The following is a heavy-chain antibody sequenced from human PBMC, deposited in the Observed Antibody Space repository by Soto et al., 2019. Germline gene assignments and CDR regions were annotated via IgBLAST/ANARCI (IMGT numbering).Heavy chain of an antibody. V-gene: IGHV3-72*01. CDR3: VRAMYYTDSRGYTRCFDY. D-gene: IGHD3-22*01. CDR2: SRDRAQGYST. J-gene: IGHJ4*02. Sequence: EVQLVESGGGLVQPGGSLRLSCAVSGFSLSDHYIDWVRQAPGKGLEWVGRSRDRAQGYSTEYAASVKGRFTTSRDDSKNSVLLQMNSMKTEDTAVYYCVRAMYYTDSRGYTRCFDYWGQGTLGTVSS. CDR1: GFSLSDHY.